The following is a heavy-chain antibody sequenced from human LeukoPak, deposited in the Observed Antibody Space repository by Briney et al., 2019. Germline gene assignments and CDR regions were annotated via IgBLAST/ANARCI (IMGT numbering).Heavy chain of an antibody. CDR3: ARDLTMAAAGYNWFDP. CDR2: ISAYNGNT. Sequence: ASVKVSCKASGYTFTSYGISWVRQAPGQGLEWMGWISAYNGNTNYAQKLQGRVTMTTDTSTSTAYMELRSLRSDDTAVYYCARDLTMAAAGYNWFDPWGQGTLVTVSS. J-gene: IGHJ5*02. V-gene: IGHV1-18*01. CDR1: GYTFTSYG. D-gene: IGHD6-13*01.